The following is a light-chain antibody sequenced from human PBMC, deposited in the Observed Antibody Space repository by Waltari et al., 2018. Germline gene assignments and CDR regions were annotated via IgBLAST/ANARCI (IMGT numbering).Light chain of an antibody. J-gene: IGLJ3*02. V-gene: IGLV1-44*01. Sequence: QSVLTQPPSASGAPGQRVTISCSGSSFNIGSNVVNWYQQLPGAAPTLLIYSDYQRPSGVPDRFSGSKSGTSASLAISALQSEDEAEYYCSTWDDSLSGVVFGVGTKLTVL. CDR1: SFNIGSNV. CDR2: SDY. CDR3: STWDDSLSGVV.